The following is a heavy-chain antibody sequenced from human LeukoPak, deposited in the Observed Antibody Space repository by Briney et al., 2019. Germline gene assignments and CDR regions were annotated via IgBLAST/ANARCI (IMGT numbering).Heavy chain of an antibody. CDR2: IWYDGSNK. CDR1: GFTFSSYG. J-gene: IGHJ4*02. CDR3: AKDHQPSSSLDCYFDY. D-gene: IGHD6-6*01. V-gene: IGHV3-33*06. Sequence: PGRSLRLSCAASGFTFSSYGMHWVRQAPGKGLEWVAVIWYDGSNKYYAGSVKGRFTISRDNSKNTLYLQMNSLRAEDTAVYYCAKDHQPSSSLDCYFDYWGQGTLVTVSS.